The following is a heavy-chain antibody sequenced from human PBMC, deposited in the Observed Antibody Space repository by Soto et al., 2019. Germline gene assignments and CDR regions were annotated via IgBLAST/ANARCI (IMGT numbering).Heavy chain of an antibody. CDR1: GFSLSTSGVG. CDR2: IYWNDDK. Sequence: QITLKESGPPLVKPTQTLTLTCTFSGFSLSTSGVGVGWIRQPPGKALEWLALIYWNDDKRYTPSLKRRLTLTHDSSKNQVVLTMTNLYLVDTATYYCAHRAVLNYGSWSYSDFCFDYWGQGTLVTLSS. J-gene: IGHJ4*02. V-gene: IGHV2-5*01. CDR3: AHRAVLNYGSWSYSDFCFDY. D-gene: IGHD3-10*01.